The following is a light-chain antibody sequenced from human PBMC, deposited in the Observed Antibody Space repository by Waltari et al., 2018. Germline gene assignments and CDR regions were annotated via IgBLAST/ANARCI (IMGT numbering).Light chain of an antibody. J-gene: IGKJ2*01. V-gene: IGKV1-9*01. Sequence: DIQLTQSPSFLSASVGDSVTITCRASQGISSYLAWYQQKPGKAPKLLIYVASTLQSGVPSRFSGSGSGTEFTLTISSLQAEDVAVYYCQQYYTIPYTFGPGTKLEIK. CDR3: QQYYTIPYT. CDR2: VAS. CDR1: QGISSY.